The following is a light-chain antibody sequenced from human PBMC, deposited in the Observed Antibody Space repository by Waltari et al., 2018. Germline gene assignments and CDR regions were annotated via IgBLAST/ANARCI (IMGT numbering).Light chain of an antibody. CDR3: ASWDGSLRGGV. Sequence: QSVLTQPPSVSAAPGHKVTISCSGSNSNIGSNYVSWYQQFPGSGPKLLIYANNERPSGIPDRFSGSKSGASATLDITGLETGDEADYFCASWDGSLRGGVFGGGTKVTVL. J-gene: IGLJ3*02. CDR2: ANN. CDR1: NSNIGSNY. V-gene: IGLV1-51*01.